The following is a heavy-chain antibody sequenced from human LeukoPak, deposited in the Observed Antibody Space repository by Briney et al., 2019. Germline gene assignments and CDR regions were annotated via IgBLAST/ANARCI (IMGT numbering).Heavy chain of an antibody. CDR2: IYYSGST. CDR1: GGSISSSSYY. V-gene: IGHV4-39*01. D-gene: IGHD6-19*01. CDR3: ARVGQWLVREFDY. Sequence: SETLSLTCTVSGGSISSSSYYWGWIRQHPGKGLEWIGSIYYSGSTYYNPSLKSRVTISVDTSKNQFSLKLSSVTAADTAVYYCARVGQWLVREFDYWGQGTLVTVSS. J-gene: IGHJ4*02.